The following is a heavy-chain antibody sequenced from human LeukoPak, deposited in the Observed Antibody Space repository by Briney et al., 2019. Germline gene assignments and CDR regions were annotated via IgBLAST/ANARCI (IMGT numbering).Heavy chain of an antibody. Sequence: GASVKVSCKVSGYTLTELSMRWVRQAPGKGLEWMGGFDPEDGETIYAQKFQGRVTMTEDASTDTAYMELSSLRSEDTAVYYCATSRIVVVPAAIGPLIDYWGQGTLVTVSS. V-gene: IGHV1-24*01. CDR3: ATSRIVVVPAAIGPLIDY. CDR2: FDPEDGET. D-gene: IGHD2-2*02. J-gene: IGHJ4*02. CDR1: GYTLTELS.